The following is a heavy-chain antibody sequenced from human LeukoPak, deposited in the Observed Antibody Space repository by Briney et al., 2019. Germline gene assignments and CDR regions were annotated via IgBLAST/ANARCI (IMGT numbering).Heavy chain of an antibody. Sequence: GGSLRLSCAASGFTFSSYEMNWVRQAPGKGLEWVSYFSSGSTIYDADSVKGRFTISRDNAKNSLYLQMNSLRAEDTAIYYCARESIAVAGAPFDYWGQGSLVTVSS. CDR2: FSSGSTI. D-gene: IGHD6-19*01. V-gene: IGHV3-48*03. J-gene: IGHJ4*02. CDR3: ARESIAVAGAPFDY. CDR1: GFTFSSYE.